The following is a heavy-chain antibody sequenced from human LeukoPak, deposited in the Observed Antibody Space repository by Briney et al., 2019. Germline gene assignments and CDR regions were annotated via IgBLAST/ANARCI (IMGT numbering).Heavy chain of an antibody. CDR1: GFTFDDYA. Sequence: GGSLRLSCAASGFTFDDYAMHWVRQAPGKGLEWVSGISWNSGSIGYADSVKGRFTISRDNAKNSLYLQMNSLRAEDTAVYYCARVRDYYDSRGYYFEYFDHWGQGTLVTVSS. J-gene: IGHJ1*01. V-gene: IGHV3-9*01. D-gene: IGHD3-22*01. CDR3: ARVRDYYDSRGYYFEYFDH. CDR2: ISWNSGSI.